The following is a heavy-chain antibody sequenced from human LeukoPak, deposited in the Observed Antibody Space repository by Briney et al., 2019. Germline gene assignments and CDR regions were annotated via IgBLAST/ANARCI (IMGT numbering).Heavy chain of an antibody. CDR3: ARRIQLWSSRRYYYYYMDV. D-gene: IGHD5-18*01. Sequence: GESLKISCKGSGYSFTSYWIGWVRQMPGKGLEWMGIIYPGDSDTRYSPSFQGQVTISADKSISTAYLQWSSLKASDTAMYYCARRIQLWSSRRYYYYYMDVWGKGTTVTVSS. V-gene: IGHV5-51*01. J-gene: IGHJ6*03. CDR1: GYSFTSYW. CDR2: IYPGDSDT.